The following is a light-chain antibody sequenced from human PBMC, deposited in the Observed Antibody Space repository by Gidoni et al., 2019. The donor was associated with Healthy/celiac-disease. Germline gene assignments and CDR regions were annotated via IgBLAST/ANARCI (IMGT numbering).Light chain of an antibody. CDR2: GAS. CDR3: QQNGSSPRT. CDR1: QSVSSSY. J-gene: IGKJ1*01. Sequence: IVLTQSPGTLSLSPGERATLPFRASQSVSSSYLAWYQQKPGQAPRLLIYGASSRATGIPDRFSGSGSGTDFTLTISRLEPEDFAVYYCQQNGSSPRTFGQGTKVEIK. V-gene: IGKV3-20*01.